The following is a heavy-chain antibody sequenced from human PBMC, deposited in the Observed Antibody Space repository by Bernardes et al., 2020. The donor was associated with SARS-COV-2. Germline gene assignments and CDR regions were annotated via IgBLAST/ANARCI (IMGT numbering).Heavy chain of an antibody. D-gene: IGHD3-10*01. CDR3: ARDLEHLVRRGFDR. CDR1: GGSIGSYY. V-gene: IGHV4-59*01. Sequence: SETLSLTCTVSGGSIGSYYWAWIRQPPGKGLEWIGYIYYSGSTNYNPSLKSRVTISVDRSQNQFSLNLSSVTPADTAVYYCARDLEHLVRRGFDRWGRGTLVTASS. CDR2: IYYSGST. J-gene: IGHJ2*01.